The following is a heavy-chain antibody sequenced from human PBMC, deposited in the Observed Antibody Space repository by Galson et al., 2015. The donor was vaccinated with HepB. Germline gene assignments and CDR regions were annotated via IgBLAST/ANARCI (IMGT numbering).Heavy chain of an antibody. D-gene: IGHD6-19*01. CDR2: ISSSSSTI. Sequence: SLRLSCAASGFTFSSYEMNWVRQAPGKGLEWVSYISSSSSTIYYADSVKGRFTISRDNAKNSLYLQMNRLRAEDTAVYYCARERGRGQWLVGGALAYWGQGTLVTVSS. V-gene: IGHV3-48*03. CDR3: ARERGRGQWLVGGALAY. CDR1: GFTFSSYE. J-gene: IGHJ4*02.